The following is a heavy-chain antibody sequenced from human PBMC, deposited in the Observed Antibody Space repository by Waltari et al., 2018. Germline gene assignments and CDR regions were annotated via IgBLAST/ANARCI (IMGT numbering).Heavy chain of an antibody. CDR3: ANVPIVGATYFDY. Sequence: MSWVRQAPGKGLEWVSAISGSGGSTYYADSVKGRFTISRDNSKNTLYLQMNSLRAEDTAVYYCANVPIVGATYFDYWGQGTLVTVSS. J-gene: IGHJ4*02. D-gene: IGHD1-26*01. V-gene: IGHV3-23*01. CDR2: ISGSGGST.